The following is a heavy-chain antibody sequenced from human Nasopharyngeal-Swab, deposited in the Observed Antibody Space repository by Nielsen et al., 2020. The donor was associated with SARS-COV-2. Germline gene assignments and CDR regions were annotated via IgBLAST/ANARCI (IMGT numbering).Heavy chain of an antibody. CDR2: ISGSGGST. Sequence: GESLKIYCAASGFTFSSYAMSWVRQAPGKGLEWVSAISGSGGSTYYADSVKGRFTISRDNSKNTLYLQMNSLRAEDTAVYYCAKDNGGNFGYWGQGTPVTVSS. CDR3: AKDNGGNFGY. J-gene: IGHJ4*02. CDR1: GFTFSSYA. D-gene: IGHD4-23*01. V-gene: IGHV3-23*01.